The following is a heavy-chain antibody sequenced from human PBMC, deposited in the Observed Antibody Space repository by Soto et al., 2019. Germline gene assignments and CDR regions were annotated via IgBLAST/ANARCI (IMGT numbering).Heavy chain of an antibody. D-gene: IGHD3-16*01. CDR3: AREFPYYVSSDSYLDY. Sequence: SQTLSLTCTISVDSISDLTAACNWNMPSPSRGLEWLGRTYYRSKWYNDYAVSVKSRITVTPDTSKNQFSLHLNSVTPEDTAVYYWAREFPYYVSSDSYLDYWGQGALVTVSS. CDR1: VDSISDLTAA. CDR2: TYYRSKWYN. J-gene: IGHJ4*02. V-gene: IGHV6-1*01.